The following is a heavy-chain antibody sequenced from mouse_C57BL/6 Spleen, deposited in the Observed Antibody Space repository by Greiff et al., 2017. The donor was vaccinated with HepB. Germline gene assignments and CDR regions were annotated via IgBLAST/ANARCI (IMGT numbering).Heavy chain of an antibody. Sequence: EVKLQQSGPELVKPGASVKISCKASGYTFTDYYMNWVKQSHGKSLEWIGDINPNNGGTSYNQKFKGKATLTVDKSSSTAYMELRSLTSEDSAVYYCDDGDYWGQGTTLTVSS. CDR2: INPNNGGT. CDR1: GYTFTDYY. CDR3: DDGDY. J-gene: IGHJ2*01. D-gene: IGHD2-3*01. V-gene: IGHV1-26*01.